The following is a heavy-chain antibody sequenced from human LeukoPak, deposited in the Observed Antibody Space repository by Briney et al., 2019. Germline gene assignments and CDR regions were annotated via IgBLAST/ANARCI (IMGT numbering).Heavy chain of an antibody. CDR1: GFIFSSYG. J-gene: IGHJ4*02. CDR2: IRYDGSTQ. Sequence: GGSLRLSCRASGFIFSSYGMHWVRQAPGKGLEWVAFIRYDGSTQNYADSVKGRFTISRDNSKNTLYLQMNTLRAEDTAVYYCAKDGDSSGFDLSYWGQGTLVTVSS. V-gene: IGHV3-30*02. CDR3: AKDGDSSGFDLSY. D-gene: IGHD3-22*01.